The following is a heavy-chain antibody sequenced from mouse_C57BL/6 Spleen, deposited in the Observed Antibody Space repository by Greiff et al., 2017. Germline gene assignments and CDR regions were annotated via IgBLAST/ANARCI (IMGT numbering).Heavy chain of an antibody. Sequence: EVQLVESGPGLVKPSQSLSLTCSVTGYSITSGYYWNWIRQFPGNKLEWMGYISYDGSNNYNPSLKNRISITRDTSKNQFFLKLNSVTTEDTATYYCAREYYYGSSPYWGQGTLVTVAA. J-gene: IGHJ3*01. V-gene: IGHV3-6*01. CDR2: ISYDGSN. CDR1: GYSITSGYY. D-gene: IGHD1-1*01. CDR3: AREYYYGSSPY.